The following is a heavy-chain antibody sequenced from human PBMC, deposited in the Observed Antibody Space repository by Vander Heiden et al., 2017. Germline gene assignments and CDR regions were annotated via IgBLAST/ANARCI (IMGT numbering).Heavy chain of an antibody. Sequence: QVQLQESGPGLVKPSENLSLTCTVSGGSISSYYWSWIRQPAGKGLEWIGRIYTSGSTNYNPSLKSRVTMSVDTSKNQFSLKLSSVTAADTAVYYCARDGRYSGYDRRVLYFDYWGQGTLVTVSS. D-gene: IGHD5-12*01. CDR3: ARDGRYSGYDRRVLYFDY. CDR2: IYTSGST. J-gene: IGHJ4*02. CDR1: GGSISSYY. V-gene: IGHV4-4*07.